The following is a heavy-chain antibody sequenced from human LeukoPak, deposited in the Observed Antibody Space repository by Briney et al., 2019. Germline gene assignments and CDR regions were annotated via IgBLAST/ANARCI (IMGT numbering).Heavy chain of an antibody. CDR2: MKSNADGGTK. J-gene: IGHJ4*02. Sequence: GGSLRLPCAASRFTLSNAWMSWVRQAPAKGLEWVGRMKSNADGGTKDYAAPVIGRFTISRYDSKSTLYVQINSLRTEDTAVYYCTTDPYSGNSFDYWGQGTLVTVSS. V-gene: IGHV3-15*01. D-gene: IGHD1-26*01. CDR3: TTDPYSGNSFDY. CDR1: RFTLSNAW.